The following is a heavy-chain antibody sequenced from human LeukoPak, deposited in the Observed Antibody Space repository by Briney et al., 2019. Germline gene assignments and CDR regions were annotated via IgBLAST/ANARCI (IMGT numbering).Heavy chain of an antibody. CDR1: GGSFSGYY. Sequence: PSETLSLTCAVYGGSFSGYYWSWIRQPPGKELEWIGEINHSGSTNYNPSLKSRVTISVDTSKNQFSLKLSSVTAADTAVYYCARGIVVVPAASSWFDPWGQGTLVTVSS. J-gene: IGHJ5*02. D-gene: IGHD2-2*01. CDR3: ARGIVVVPAASSWFDP. V-gene: IGHV4-34*01. CDR2: INHSGST.